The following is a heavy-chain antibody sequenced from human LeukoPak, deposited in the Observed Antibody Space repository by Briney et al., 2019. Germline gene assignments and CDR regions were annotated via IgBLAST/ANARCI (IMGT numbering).Heavy chain of an antibody. V-gene: IGHV1-69*04. Sequence: ASVKVSCKASGGTFSSYAISWVRQAPGQGLEWMGRIIPILGIANYAQKFQGRVTITADKSTSTAYMELSSLRSEDTAVYYCASSRDSSGYYYYFDCWGQGTLVTVSS. CDR3: ASSRDSSGYYYYFDC. D-gene: IGHD3-22*01. CDR1: GGTFSSYA. CDR2: IIPILGIA. J-gene: IGHJ4*02.